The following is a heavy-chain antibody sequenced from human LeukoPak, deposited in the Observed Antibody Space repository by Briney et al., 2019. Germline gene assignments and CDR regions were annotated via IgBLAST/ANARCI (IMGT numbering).Heavy chain of an antibody. V-gene: IGHV1-69*10. Sequence: ASVKVSCKASGVTFSDYALNWVRQAPGQGLEWMGVFIPILDTANSTQKFQGRLTITADISTNTVYMELSSLRFDDTAVYYCAREYSGSYLYYFDYWGQGTLVTVSS. CDR3: AREYSGSYLYYFDY. J-gene: IGHJ4*02. CDR2: FIPILDTA. CDR1: GVTFSDYA. D-gene: IGHD1-26*01.